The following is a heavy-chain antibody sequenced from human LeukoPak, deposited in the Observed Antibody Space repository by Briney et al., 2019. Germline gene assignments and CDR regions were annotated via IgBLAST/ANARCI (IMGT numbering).Heavy chain of an antibody. V-gene: IGHV3-23*01. J-gene: IGHJ3*02. CDR2: ISGSGGST. CDR3: AKGSVYGDYDVWTAFDI. CDR1: AFTFSSYA. D-gene: IGHD4-17*01. Sequence: PGGSLRLSCAASAFTFSSYAMSWVRQAPGKGLEWVSAISGSGGSTYYADSVKGRFTISRDNSKNTLYLQMNSLRAEDTAVYYCAKGSVYGDYDVWTAFDIWGQGTMVTVSS.